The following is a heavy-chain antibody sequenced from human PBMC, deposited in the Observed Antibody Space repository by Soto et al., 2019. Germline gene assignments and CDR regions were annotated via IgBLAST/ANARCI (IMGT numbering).Heavy chain of an antibody. J-gene: IGHJ4*02. CDR2: IKEDGSEK. CDR1: GFTFNSYW. Sequence: EVQLVESGGGLVQPGGSLRLSCAASGFTFNSYWMSWVRQVPGEGLEWVANIKEDGSEKYYVDSVRGRFTISRDNAKNSLYLQMNSLRAEDTAVYYCVRNARWGQGTLVTVSS. CDR3: VRNAR. D-gene: IGHD2-2*01. V-gene: IGHV3-7*05.